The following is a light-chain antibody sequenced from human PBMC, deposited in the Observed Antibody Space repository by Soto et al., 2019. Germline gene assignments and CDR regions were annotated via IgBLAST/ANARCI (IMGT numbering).Light chain of an antibody. J-gene: IGKJ1*01. Sequence: QRPQTPSPLSAAVGARVTITCLGIRDNADELVWYHQKPGHVPKLLIYAASSLQSGVPSRFTASGSGTDFTLTITGLQPEDFATYFCQNYNSATWTFGQGTKVDI. CDR2: AAS. CDR3: QNYNSATWT. V-gene: IGKV1-27*01. CDR1: RDNADE.